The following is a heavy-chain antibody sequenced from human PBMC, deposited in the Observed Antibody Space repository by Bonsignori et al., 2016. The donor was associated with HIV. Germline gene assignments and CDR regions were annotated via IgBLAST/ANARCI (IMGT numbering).Heavy chain of an antibody. Sequence: WVRQAPGQGLEWMGWMNPNSGNTGSAQKFQGRLTMTRNTSISTAYMELSSLKSEDTAVYYCARGGYTYDDLRFRFDFWGLGTLVTVSS. CDR2: MNPNSGNT. CDR3: ARGGYTYDDLRFRFDF. D-gene: IGHD5-18*01. J-gene: IGHJ4*02. V-gene: IGHV1-8*01.